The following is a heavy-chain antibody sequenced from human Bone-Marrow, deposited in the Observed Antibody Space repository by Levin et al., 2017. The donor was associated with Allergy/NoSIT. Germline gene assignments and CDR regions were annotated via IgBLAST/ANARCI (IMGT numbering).Heavy chain of an antibody. V-gene: IGHV3-30-3*01. D-gene: IGHD6-19*01. CDR2: ISYDGSNK. CDR1: GFTFSSHA. Sequence: TGGSLRLSCAASGFTFSSHAMHWVRQAPGKGLEWVALISYDGSNKYYADSVKGRFTISRDISKNTLYLQMNSLRGEDTAVYYCARDSGYSTGWYPGYWGQGTLVTVSS. J-gene: IGHJ4*02. CDR3: ARDSGYSTGWYPGY.